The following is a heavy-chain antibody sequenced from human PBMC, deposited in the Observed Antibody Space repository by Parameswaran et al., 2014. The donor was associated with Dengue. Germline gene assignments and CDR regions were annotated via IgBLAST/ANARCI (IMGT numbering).Heavy chain of an antibody. J-gene: IGHJ3*02. CDR2: IWYDGNNK. Sequence: MPGVRQMPGKGLEWVAIIWYDGNNKYYADSVKGRFTISRDNSKDTLYLQMNSLRTEDTAVYYCARDPRKWLFLQVFVDEAFDIWGQGTMVTVSS. V-gene: IGHV3-33*01. CDR3: ARDPRKWLFLQVFVDEAFDI. D-gene: IGHD3-22*01.